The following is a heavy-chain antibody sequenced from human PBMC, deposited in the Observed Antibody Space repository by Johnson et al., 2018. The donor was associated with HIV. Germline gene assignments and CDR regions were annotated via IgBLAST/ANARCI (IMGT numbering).Heavy chain of an antibody. Sequence: VQLVESGGGLVQPGGSLRLSCAASGFTFSSYAMSWVRQAPGKGLEWVAVISYDGSNKYYADSVKGRFTISRDNSKNTLYLQMNSLRAEDTAVYYCARAGYGSYSASDAFDIWGQGTMVTVSS. V-gene: IGHV3-30-3*01. CDR2: ISYDGSNK. J-gene: IGHJ3*02. D-gene: IGHD1-26*01. CDR3: ARAGYGSYSASDAFDI. CDR1: GFTFSSYA.